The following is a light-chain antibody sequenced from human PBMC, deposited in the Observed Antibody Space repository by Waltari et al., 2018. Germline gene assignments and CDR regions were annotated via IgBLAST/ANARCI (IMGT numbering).Light chain of an antibody. CDR1: QSINNN. J-gene: IGKJ4*01. CDR2: GAS. V-gene: IGKV3-15*01. Sequence: EIMMTQSPVTLSLSPGERATLSCRASQSINNNLAWYQQNPGQAPRLRIYGASTRATGIPARFSGIGSGTEFTLTISSLQSEDFAVYYCQQYNSWPLTFGGGTKVEIK. CDR3: QQYNSWPLT.